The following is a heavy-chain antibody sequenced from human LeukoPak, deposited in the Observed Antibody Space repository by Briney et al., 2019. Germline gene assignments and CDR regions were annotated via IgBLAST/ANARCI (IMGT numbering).Heavy chain of an antibody. CDR2: INHSGST. J-gene: IGHJ6*02. Sequence: SETLSLTCAVYGGSFSGYYWSWIRQPPEKGLEWIGEINHSGSTNYNPSLKSRVTISVDTSKNQFSLKLSSVTAADTAVYYCARRAAAGTFYGMDVWGQGTTVTVSS. CDR3: ARRAAAGTFYGMDV. V-gene: IGHV4-34*01. D-gene: IGHD6-13*01. CDR1: GGSFSGYY.